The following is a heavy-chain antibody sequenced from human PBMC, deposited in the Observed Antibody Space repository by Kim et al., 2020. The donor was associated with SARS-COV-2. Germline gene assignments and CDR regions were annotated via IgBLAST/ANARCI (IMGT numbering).Heavy chain of an antibody. V-gene: IGHV1-69*13. CDR2: IIPIFGTA. D-gene: IGHD1-26*01. Sequence: SVKVSCKASGGTFSSYAISWVRQAPGQGLEWMGGIIPIFGTANYAQKFQGRVTITADESTSTAYMELSSLRSEDTAVYYCARSPGVLKSGGELLLSYFDYWGQGTLVTVSS. CDR3: ARSPGVLKSGGELLLSYFDY. CDR1: GGTFSSYA. J-gene: IGHJ4*02.